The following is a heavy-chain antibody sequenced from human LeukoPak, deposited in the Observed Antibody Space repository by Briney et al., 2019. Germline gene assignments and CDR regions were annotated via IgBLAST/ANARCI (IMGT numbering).Heavy chain of an antibody. CDR1: GFTFSSYA. V-gene: IGHV3-64*01. CDR2: ISSNGGST. J-gene: IGHJ4*02. Sequence: PGGSLRLSCAASGFTFSSYAMHWVRQAPGKGLEYVSAISSNGGSTYYANSVKGRFTISRDNSKNTLYLQMGSLRAEDMAVYYCARGYCSGGICYFVPSFDYWGQGTLVTVSS. CDR3: ARGYCSGGICYFVPSFDY. D-gene: IGHD2-15*01.